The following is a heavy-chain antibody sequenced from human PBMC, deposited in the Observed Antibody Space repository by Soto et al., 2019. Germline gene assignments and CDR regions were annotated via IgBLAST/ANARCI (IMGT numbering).Heavy chain of an antibody. CDR3: AKMYSSSWYYFDY. Sequence: VQLQESGPGLVKPSETLSLTCTISTVSISSYYWSWIRQPPGKGLEWIGYVYYSGSTNYNPSLKSRVTISLDTSKNQFSLGLSSVTAADTAVYYCAKMYSSSWYYFDYWGQGTLVTVSS. J-gene: IGHJ4*02. V-gene: IGHV4-59*08. CDR2: VYYSGST. CDR1: TVSISSYY. D-gene: IGHD6-13*01.